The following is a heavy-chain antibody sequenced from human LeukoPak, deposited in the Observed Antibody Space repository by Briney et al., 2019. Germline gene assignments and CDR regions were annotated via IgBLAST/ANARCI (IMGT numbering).Heavy chain of an antibody. D-gene: IGHD1-1*01. V-gene: IGHV3-30*04. J-gene: IGHJ4*02. CDR3: ARASGGYRGVKLFDY. Sequence: GGSLRLSCAASGFTFSGYTMHWVRQAPGKGLEWVAAISYDGSNKFYADSVKGRFTISRDNAKNTLFLEMNSLRAEDTAVYYCARASGGYRGVKLFDYWGQGTLVTVSS. CDR2: ISYDGSNK. CDR1: GFTFSGYT.